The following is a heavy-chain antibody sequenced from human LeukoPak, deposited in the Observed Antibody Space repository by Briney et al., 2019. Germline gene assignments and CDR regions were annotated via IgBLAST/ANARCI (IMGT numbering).Heavy chain of an antibody. CDR2: ISGGGGST. D-gene: IGHD2-15*01. J-gene: IGHJ6*03. CDR1: GFTFSSYA. Sequence: PGGSLRLSCAASGFTFSSYAMSWVRQAPGKGLEWVAAISGGGGSTYYADSVKGRFTIFRDNSKNTLYVQMNSLRAEDTAVYYCARVLRYCSGGNCYSGGLGYMDVWGKGTTVTISS. CDR3: ARVLRYCSGGNCYSGGLGYMDV. V-gene: IGHV3-23*01.